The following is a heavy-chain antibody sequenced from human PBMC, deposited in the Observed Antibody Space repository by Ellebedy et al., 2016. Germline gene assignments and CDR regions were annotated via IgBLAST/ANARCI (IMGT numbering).Heavy chain of an antibody. V-gene: IGHV3-23*01. CDR3: AKSFSTSSPYYYYGMDV. Sequence: GGSLRLSCAASGFIFSDYAMIWVRQAPGKGLEWVSTISGGGGGTFFADSVRGRFTISRDNSKNTLSLQMSSLGAEDTAVYYCAKSFSTSSPYYYYGMDVWGQGTTVTVSS. D-gene: IGHD2-2*01. CDR1: GFIFSDYA. J-gene: IGHJ6*02. CDR2: ISGGGGGT.